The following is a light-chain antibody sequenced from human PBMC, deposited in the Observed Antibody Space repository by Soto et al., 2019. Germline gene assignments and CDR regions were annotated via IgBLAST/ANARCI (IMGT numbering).Light chain of an antibody. CDR1: RSFASSY. CDR3: HHYDSSPPYT. V-gene: IGKV3-20*01. J-gene: IGKJ2*01. Sequence: IVFTQSPATLSLSPGERATLSCRASRSFASSYLAWYQHKPGQAPRLLIYAASSRATGIPDRFIGSGSGKDFTLTISRLEPDDSAVYYCHHYDSSPPYTFGQGTKVDIK. CDR2: AAS.